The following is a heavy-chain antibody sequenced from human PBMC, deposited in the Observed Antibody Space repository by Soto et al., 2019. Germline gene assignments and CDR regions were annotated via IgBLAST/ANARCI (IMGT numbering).Heavy chain of an antibody. V-gene: IGHV3-30*18. J-gene: IGHJ4*02. CDR1: VFTFSNYA. CDR3: VKVGGYDGYEPLDK. CDR2: ISDDGSST. Sequence: QVQLVESGGGVVQPGRSLRLSCAASVFTFSNYAMHWVRQAPGKGLEWVAVISDDGSSTYYADSVKGRFTISRDNPKNTLYLQMNSLRAEDTAVYYCVKVGGYDGYEPLDKWGQGTLVTVSS. D-gene: IGHD5-12*01.